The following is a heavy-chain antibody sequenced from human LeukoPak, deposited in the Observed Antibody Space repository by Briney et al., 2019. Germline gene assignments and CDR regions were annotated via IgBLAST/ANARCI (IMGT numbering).Heavy chain of an antibody. Sequence: GGSLRLSCAASGFTFSSYSMIWVRQAPGKGLEWVSYISTGSSTTYYADSVKGRFTISRDNAKNSLYLQMNSLRDEDTAVYYCARDVERTGGAYYYGSGSPRGWGQGTLVTVSS. CDR3: ARDVERTGGAYYYGSGSPRG. CDR1: GFTFSSYS. CDR2: ISTGSSTT. V-gene: IGHV3-48*02. D-gene: IGHD3-10*01. J-gene: IGHJ4*02.